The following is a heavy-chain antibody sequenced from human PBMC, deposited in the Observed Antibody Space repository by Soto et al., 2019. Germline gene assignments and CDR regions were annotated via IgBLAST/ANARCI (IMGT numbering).Heavy chain of an antibody. J-gene: IGHJ4*02. D-gene: IGHD6-13*01. V-gene: IGHV6-1*01. Sequence: SQTLSLTCVISGDTVSSESAAWYWVRQSPSRGLEWLGRTYFRSRRYFDFAESMESRMSIEPGISDNRFSLQVKSVTPEDAGIYYCARGGWGIAPHFYFDIWGQGSPVTVSS. CDR2: TYFRSRRYF. CDR1: GDTVSSESAA. CDR3: ARGGWGIAPHFYFDI.